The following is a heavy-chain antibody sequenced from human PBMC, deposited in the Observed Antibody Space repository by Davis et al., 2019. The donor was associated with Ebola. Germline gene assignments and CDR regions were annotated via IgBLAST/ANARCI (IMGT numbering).Heavy chain of an antibody. CDR3: ARSLRYYDSSGYYYYFDY. V-gene: IGHV1-18*04. J-gene: IGHJ4*02. CDR1: GYTFTSYY. Sequence: ASVKVSCKASGYTFTSYYMHWVRQAPGQGLEWMGWISAYNGNTNYAQKLQGRVTMTTDTSTSTAYMELRSLRSDDTAVYYCARSLRYYDSSGYYYYFDYWGQGTLVTVSS. D-gene: IGHD3-22*01. CDR2: ISAYNGNT.